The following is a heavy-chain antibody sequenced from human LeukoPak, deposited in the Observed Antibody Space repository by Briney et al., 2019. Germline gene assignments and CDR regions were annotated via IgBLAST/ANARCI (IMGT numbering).Heavy chain of an antibody. J-gene: IGHJ4*02. CDR1: AFTFSDYS. CDR3: ARDRIKSGSYYFDY. V-gene: IGHV3-48*01. D-gene: IGHD1-26*01. Sequence: GGSLRLSCAASAFTFSDYSMNWVRQAPGKGLERVSYISGRSSTIYYADSVKGRFTISRDNAKNLMYLQMNSPRAEDTAVYYCARDRIKSGSYYFDYWGQGTLVTVSS. CDR2: ISGRSSTI.